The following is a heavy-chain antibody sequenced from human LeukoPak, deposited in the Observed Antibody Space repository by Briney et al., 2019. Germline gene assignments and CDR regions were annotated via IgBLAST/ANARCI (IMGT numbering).Heavy chain of an antibody. CDR3: ARSYCGGDCYGHDAFDI. CDR1: GYSFTSYW. V-gene: IGHV5-51*01. CDR2: IYPGDSDT. J-gene: IGHJ3*02. D-gene: IGHD2-21*02. Sequence: GESLKISCKGSGYSFTSYWIGWVRQMPGKGLEWVGIIYPGDSDTRYSPSFQGQVTISADKSISTVHLQWSSLKASDTAMYYCARSYCGGDCYGHDAFDIWGQGTMVTVSS.